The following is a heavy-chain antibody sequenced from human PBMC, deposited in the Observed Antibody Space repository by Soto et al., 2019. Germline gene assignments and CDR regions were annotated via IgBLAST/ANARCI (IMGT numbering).Heavy chain of an antibody. D-gene: IGHD5-18*01. V-gene: IGHV3-30-3*01. J-gene: IGHJ4*02. CDR3: ASARGYRTFQSGFHFDY. Sequence: QVQLVESGGGVVQPGRSLRLSCAASGFTFSSYAMHWVRQAPGKGLEWVAVISYDVNNKYYADSVKGRFIISRDNSKSTLYLQMICLGPEDASLSFCASARGYRTFQSGFHFDYWGQRSLVTVSS. CDR2: ISYDVNNK. CDR1: GFTFSSYA.